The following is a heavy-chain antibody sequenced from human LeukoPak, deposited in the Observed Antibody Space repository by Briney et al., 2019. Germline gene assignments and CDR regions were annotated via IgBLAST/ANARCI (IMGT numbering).Heavy chain of an antibody. J-gene: IGHJ4*02. D-gene: IGHD2-15*01. Sequence: PGGSLRLSCAASGFTFSTYAMSWVRQSPGKGLECVWAINGSDAGTYYADSVKGRFTISRDNSKNTLYLQMNSLRAEDTATYYCAKGSLGSCRGVICYSLDYWGRGSLVAVSS. CDR1: GFTFSTYA. V-gene: IGHV3-23*01. CDR2: INGSDAGT. CDR3: AKGSLGSCRGVICYSLDY.